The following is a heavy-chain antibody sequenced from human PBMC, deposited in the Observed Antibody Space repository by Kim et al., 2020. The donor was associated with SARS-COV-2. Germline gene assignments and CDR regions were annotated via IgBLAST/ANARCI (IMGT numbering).Heavy chain of an antibody. V-gene: IGHV4-4*02. CDR3: SGSSGWYRLDY. CDR2: MFHSGPT. CDR1: GVSITSATW. J-gene: IGHJ4*02. Sequence: SETLSLTCAVSGVSITSATWWTWVRQPPGKGLEWIGEMFHSGPTNYNPSLKSRVTISVDKSKNHFSLNLNSVTAADTADYYCSGSSGWYRLDYWGQGTLVTVSS. D-gene: IGHD6-19*01.